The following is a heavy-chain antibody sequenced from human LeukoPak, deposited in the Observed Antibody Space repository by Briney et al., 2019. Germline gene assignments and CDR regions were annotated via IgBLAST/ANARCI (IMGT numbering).Heavy chain of an antibody. D-gene: IGHD2-2*02. Sequence: PGGSLRLSCAASGSTFDDYAMHWVRQAPGKGLEWVSGISWNSGSIGYADSVKGRFTISRDNAKNSLYLQMNSLRAEDMALYYCAKSAPAAIWAHAFDIWGQGTMVTVSS. J-gene: IGHJ3*02. CDR1: GSTFDDYA. CDR3: AKSAPAAIWAHAFDI. V-gene: IGHV3-9*03. CDR2: ISWNSGSI.